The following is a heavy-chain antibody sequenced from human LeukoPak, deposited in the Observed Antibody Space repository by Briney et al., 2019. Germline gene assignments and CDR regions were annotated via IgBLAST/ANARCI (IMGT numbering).Heavy chain of an antibody. J-gene: IGHJ5*02. Sequence: GASVKVSCKASGYTFTGYYMHWVRQAPGQGLEWMGWINPNSGGTNYAQKFQGRVTMTRDTSISTAYMELSRLRSDDTAVYYCARNVATFGQQMVYWFDPWGQGTLVTVSS. CDR2: INPNSGGT. V-gene: IGHV1-2*02. CDR1: GYTFTGYY. CDR3: ARNVATFGQQMVYWFDP. D-gene: IGHD6-13*01.